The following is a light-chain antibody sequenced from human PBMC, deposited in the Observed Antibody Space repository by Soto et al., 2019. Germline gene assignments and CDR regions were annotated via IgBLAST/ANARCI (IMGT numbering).Light chain of an antibody. CDR1: SSDVGGYDY. CDR2: QVS. CDR3: SSFRSGNTYV. Sequence: QSVLTQPASVSGSPGQSITISCTGTSSDVGGYDYISWYQQHPGKAPKLMIYQVSNRPSGVSNRFSGSKSGNTASLTISGLQAEDETDYYCSSFRSGNTYVFGTGTKVTVL. V-gene: IGLV2-14*01. J-gene: IGLJ1*01.